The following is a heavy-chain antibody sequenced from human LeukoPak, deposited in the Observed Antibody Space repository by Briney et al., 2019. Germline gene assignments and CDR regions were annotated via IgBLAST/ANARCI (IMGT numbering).Heavy chain of an antibody. D-gene: IGHD6-13*01. V-gene: IGHV1-18*04. CDR2: ISAYNGNT. Sequence: ASVKVSCKASGYTFIGYYMHWVRQAPGQGLEWMGWISAYNGNTNYAQKLQGRVTMTTDTSTSTAYMELRSLRSDDTAVYYCARDGRYSSSMIDYWGHGTLVTVSS. CDR3: ARDGRYSSSMIDY. J-gene: IGHJ4*01. CDR1: GYTFIGYY.